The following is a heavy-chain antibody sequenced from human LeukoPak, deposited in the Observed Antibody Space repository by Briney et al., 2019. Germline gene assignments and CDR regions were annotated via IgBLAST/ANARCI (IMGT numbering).Heavy chain of an antibody. CDR1: GFTFSNYS. V-gene: IGHV3-21*01. CDR3: VRDMSRESIFDY. D-gene: IGHD5-24*01. Sequence: GGSLRLSCVGSGFTFSNYSLNWVRQAPGKGLEWLSSISKGSGYIYQTDSVKGRFTISRDNDRNSLFLEMKSLRVEDTAVYYCVRDMSRESIFDYWGQGTLVTVSS. J-gene: IGHJ4*02. CDR2: ISKGSGYI.